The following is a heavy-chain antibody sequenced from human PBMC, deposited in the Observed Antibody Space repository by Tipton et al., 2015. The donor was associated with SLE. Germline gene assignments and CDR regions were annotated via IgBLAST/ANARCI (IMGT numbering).Heavy chain of an antibody. CDR2: ISHSGRT. J-gene: IGHJ3*02. CDR1: GDSFSGYY. Sequence: TLSLTCTMYGDSFSGYYWTWIRQPPGKGLEWIGEISHSGRTDYNPSLKSRVTISIDTSQNQFSLKLSSVTAADTAVYYCARDRADFDIWGQGTMVTVSS. V-gene: IGHV4-34*01. CDR3: ARDRADFDI. D-gene: IGHD1-26*01.